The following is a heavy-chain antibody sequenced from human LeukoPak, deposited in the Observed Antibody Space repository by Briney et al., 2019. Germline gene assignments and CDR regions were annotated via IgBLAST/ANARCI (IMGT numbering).Heavy chain of an antibody. CDR2: IYTSGST. CDR1: GGSISSDY. V-gene: IGHV4-4*09. Sequence: SETLSLTCSVSGGSISSDYWSWIRQPPEKGLEWVGNIYTSGSTDYNPSLQSRVTISVDTSKNQFSLKLTSVTAADTAVYYCARHVEPGILTGGWFDPWGQGTLVTVSS. J-gene: IGHJ5*02. CDR3: ARHVEPGILTGGWFDP. D-gene: IGHD3-9*01.